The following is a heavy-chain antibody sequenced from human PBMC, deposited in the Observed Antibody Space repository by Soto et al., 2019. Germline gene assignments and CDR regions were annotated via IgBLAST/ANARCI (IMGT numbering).Heavy chain of an antibody. V-gene: IGHV3-23*01. CDR3: AKDSGPKYSSSWHDAFDI. D-gene: IGHD6-13*01. Sequence: GGSLRLSCASSGFTFSSYAMSWVRQAPGKGLEWVSAISGSGGSTYYADSVKGRFTISRDNSKNTLYLQMNSLRAEDTAVYYYAKDSGPKYSSSWHDAFDIWGQGTMVTVSS. CDR2: ISGSGGST. CDR1: GFTFSSYA. J-gene: IGHJ3*02.